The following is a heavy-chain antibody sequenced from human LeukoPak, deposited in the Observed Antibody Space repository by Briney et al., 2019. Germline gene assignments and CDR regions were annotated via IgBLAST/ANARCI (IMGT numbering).Heavy chain of an antibody. CDR1: GFTFSDYI. CDR3: ATDSPETAAFDY. V-gene: IGHV3-48*04. D-gene: IGHD1-1*01. J-gene: IGHJ4*02. CDR2: IVGSSSTI. Sequence: PGGSLRLSCAASGFTFSDYILDWVRQAPGKGLEWVSYIVGSSSTIYYADSVKGRFTISRDNAKNSLYLQMDSLRAEDTAVYYCATDSPETAAFDYWGQGTLVTVSS.